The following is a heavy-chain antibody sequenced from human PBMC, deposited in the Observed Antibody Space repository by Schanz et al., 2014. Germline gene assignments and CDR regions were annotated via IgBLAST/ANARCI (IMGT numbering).Heavy chain of an antibody. Sequence: QVQLQESGPGLVKPSETLSLTCTVSGGSITGYYWSWIRQPPGKGLEWIGFISYRGVTNHNPSLKSRVPLSVDTPKNQLPLKVNSVTAADTAVYYCARHYDAFDIWGQGTTVIVSS. CDR2: ISYRGVT. CDR1: GGSITGYY. CDR3: ARHYDAFDI. V-gene: IGHV4-59*08. J-gene: IGHJ3*02.